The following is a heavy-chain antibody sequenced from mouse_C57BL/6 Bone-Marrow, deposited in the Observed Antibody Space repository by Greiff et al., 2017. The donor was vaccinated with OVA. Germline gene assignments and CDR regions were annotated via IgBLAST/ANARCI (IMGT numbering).Heavy chain of an antibody. CDR3: ARRTSTELGPHWYFDV. CDR2: IWSGGST. J-gene: IGHJ1*03. CDR1: GFSLTSYG. V-gene: IGHV2-2*01. D-gene: IGHD4-1*01. Sequence: VKVEESGPGLVQPSQSLSITCTVSGFSLTSYGVHWVRQSPGKGLEWLGVIWSGGSTDYNAAFISRLSSSKYKSKSQCFFKMIILQADDTAIYYCARRTSTELGPHWYFDVWGTGTTVTVSS.